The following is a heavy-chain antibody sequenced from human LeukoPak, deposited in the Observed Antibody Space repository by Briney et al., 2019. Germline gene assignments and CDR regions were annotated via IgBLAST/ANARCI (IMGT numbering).Heavy chain of an antibody. CDR3: ARSPEGSGYFLRDNWFDP. J-gene: IGHJ5*02. CDR2: IIPILGIA. Sequence: ASVKVSCKASGGTFSSYAISWVRQAPGQGLEWMGRIIPILGIANYAQKFQGRVTITADKSTSTAYMELSSLRSEDTAVYYCARSPEGSGYFLRDNWFDPWGQGTLVTDSS. V-gene: IGHV1-69*04. D-gene: IGHD3-3*01. CDR1: GGTFSSYA.